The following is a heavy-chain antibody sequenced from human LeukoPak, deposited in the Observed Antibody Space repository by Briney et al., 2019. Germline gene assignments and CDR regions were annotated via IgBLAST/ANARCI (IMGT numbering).Heavy chain of an antibody. CDR1: GFTFSRYW. D-gene: IGHD5-18*01. J-gene: IGHJ3*02. Sequence: GGSLRLSCAASGFTFSRYWMHWVRQAPGKGLVWVSRINGDGNTPIYADSVKGRFTISGDNARNTLYLQMNSLRAEDTAVYYCARDAYSYGLTNYAFDIWGQGTMVTVSS. V-gene: IGHV3-74*01. CDR3: ARDAYSYGLTNYAFDI. CDR2: INGDGNTP.